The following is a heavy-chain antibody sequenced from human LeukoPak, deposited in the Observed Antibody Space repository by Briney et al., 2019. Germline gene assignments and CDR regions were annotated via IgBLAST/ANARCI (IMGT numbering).Heavy chain of an antibody. J-gene: IGHJ4*02. D-gene: IGHD2-8*02. CDR1: GFTFSSYA. CDR3: ARDNIGLGPGGYGSLDY. CDR2: ISYDGSNK. Sequence: GGSLRLSCAASGFTFSSYAMHWVRQAPGKGLEWVAVISYDGSNKYYADSVKGRFTISRDNSKNTLYLQMNSLRAEDTAVYYCARDNIGLGPGGYGSLDYWGQGTLVTVSS. V-gene: IGHV3-30-3*01.